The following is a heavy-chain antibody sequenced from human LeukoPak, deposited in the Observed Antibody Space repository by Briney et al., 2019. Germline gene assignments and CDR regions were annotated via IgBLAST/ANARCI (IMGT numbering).Heavy chain of an antibody. D-gene: IGHD3-10*01. CDR2: ISGSGGRT. Sequence: GGSLRLSCAASGFTFDDYGMNWVRQAPGKGLEWVSTISGSGGRTFYGDSVKGRFSISRDISKNTLYLQRNSLRAEDTAVYYCAKGYYASGSYGWFDTWGQGTLVTVSS. J-gene: IGHJ5*02. V-gene: IGHV3-23*01. CDR1: GFTFDDYG. CDR3: AKGYYASGSYGWFDT.